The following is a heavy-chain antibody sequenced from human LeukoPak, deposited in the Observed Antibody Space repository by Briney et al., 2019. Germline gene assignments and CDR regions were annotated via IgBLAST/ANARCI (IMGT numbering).Heavy chain of an antibody. D-gene: IGHD6-6*01. V-gene: IGHV3-23*01. CDR2: ISDSGGST. J-gene: IGHJ2*01. Sequence: GGSLRLSCAASGITFSDYSMTWVRQAPGKGLEWVSVISDSGGSTYYSDSVKGRFTISRDNSKNTLYLQMSSLRAEDTAIYHCAKDSSSSHPSWYFDLWGRGTLVTVSS. CDR3: AKDSSSSHPSWYFDL. CDR1: GITFSDYS.